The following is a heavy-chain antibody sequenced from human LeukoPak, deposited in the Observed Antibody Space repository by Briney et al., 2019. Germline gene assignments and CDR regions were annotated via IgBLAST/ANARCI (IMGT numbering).Heavy chain of an antibody. D-gene: IGHD3-10*01. V-gene: IGHV3-66*01. Sequence: GGSLRLSCAASGFTVSSNYMSWVRQAPGKGLEWVSVIYSGGSTYYADSEKGRFTISRDNSKNTLYLQMNSLRAEDTAVYYCAKSKPYYYGSGSYYKNPFDYWGQGTLVTVSS. CDR2: IYSGGST. CDR1: GFTVSSNY. CDR3: AKSKPYYYGSGSYYKNPFDY. J-gene: IGHJ4*02.